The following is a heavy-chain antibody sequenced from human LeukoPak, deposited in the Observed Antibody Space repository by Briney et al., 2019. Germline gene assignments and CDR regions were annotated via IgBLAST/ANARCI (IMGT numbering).Heavy chain of an antibody. J-gene: IGHJ5*02. CDR3: AKVRGP. CDR2: ISHDSYDT. Sequence: GRSLRLSCAASGFTFSSHAFHWVRQAPGKGLEWVAAISHDSYDTFYADSVKGRFTTSRDTSKNTLYLQMNSLRAEDTAVYYCAKVRGPWGQGTLVTVSS. D-gene: IGHD3-10*01. V-gene: IGHV3-30*07. CDR1: GFTFSSHA.